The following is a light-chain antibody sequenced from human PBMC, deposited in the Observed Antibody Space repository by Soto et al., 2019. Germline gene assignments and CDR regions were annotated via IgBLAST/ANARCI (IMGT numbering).Light chain of an antibody. J-gene: IGKJ1*01. CDR1: QSVSSSH. CDR3: KQYGSSPRT. Sequence: EIVLTQSPGTLPLSPGERATLSCRASQSVSSSHLAWYQQKPGQAPRLLISGASSTATGIPDRFTGSGPGTDFTLNISRLETEDLGVYYCKQYGSSPRTFGQGTKVETK. CDR2: GAS. V-gene: IGKV3-20*01.